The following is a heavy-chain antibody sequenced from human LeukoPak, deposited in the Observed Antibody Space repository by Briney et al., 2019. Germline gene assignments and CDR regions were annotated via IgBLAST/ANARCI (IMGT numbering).Heavy chain of an antibody. CDR1: GFTFSSYA. J-gene: IGHJ4*02. CDR2: MSPDGSDI. D-gene: IGHD3-10*01. V-gene: IGHV3-30-3*01. Sequence: GRSLRLSCAASGFTFSSYAMHWVRQAPGKGLEWVAVMSPDGSDIHYADSVRVRFTISRDNSKNTLYLQMNSLRDEDTAIYYCARAPNLWFGESLVYNFDYWGQGTLVTVSS. CDR3: ARAPNLWFGESLVYNFDY.